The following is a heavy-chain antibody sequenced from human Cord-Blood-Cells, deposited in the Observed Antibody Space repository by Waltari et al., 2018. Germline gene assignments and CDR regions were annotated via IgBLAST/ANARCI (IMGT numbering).Heavy chain of an antibody. CDR1: GFTFSSSP. V-gene: IGHV3-30-3*01. Sequence: QVQLVESGGGVVQPGRSLRLSCAASGFTFSSSPMHWVRQAPGKGLEWVAVISYDGSNKYYADSVKGRFTISRDNSKNTLYLQMNSLRAEDTAVYYCARDGREWYGDYWFDPWGQGTLVTVSS. CDR3: ARDGREWYGDYWFDP. J-gene: IGHJ5*02. D-gene: IGHD4-17*01. CDR2: ISYDGSNK.